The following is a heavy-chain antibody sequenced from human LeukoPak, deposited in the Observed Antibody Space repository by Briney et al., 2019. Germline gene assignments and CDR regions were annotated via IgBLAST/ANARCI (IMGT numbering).Heavy chain of an antibody. Sequence: QPGGSLRLSCAASGFTFSSYAMHWVRQAPGKGLEYVSGISSDGGSPFHVNSVKGRFTISRDNSKDTLYLQMGSLRAEDMAVYYCAGEYCSGGRCQYYFDYWGQGTLVTVSS. V-gene: IGHV3-64*01. J-gene: IGHJ4*02. D-gene: IGHD2-15*01. CDR2: ISSDGGSP. CDR1: GFTFSSYA. CDR3: AGEYCSGGRCQYYFDY.